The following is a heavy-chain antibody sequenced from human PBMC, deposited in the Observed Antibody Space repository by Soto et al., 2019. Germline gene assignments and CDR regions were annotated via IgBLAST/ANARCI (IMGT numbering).Heavy chain of an antibody. CDR1: GFTFDDYG. D-gene: IGHD2-2*01. J-gene: IGHJ6*03. CDR3: ARGVVPAAGHYYYYMDV. CDR2: INWNGGST. Sequence: GGSLRLSCAASGFTFDDYGMSWVRQAPGKGLEWVSGINWNGGSTGYADSVKGRFTISRDNAKNSLYLQMNSLRAEDTALYHCARGVVPAAGHYYYYMDVWGKGTTVTVSS. V-gene: IGHV3-20*01.